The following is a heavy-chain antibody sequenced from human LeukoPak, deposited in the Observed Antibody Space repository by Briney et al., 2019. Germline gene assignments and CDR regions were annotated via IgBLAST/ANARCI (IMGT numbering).Heavy chain of an antibody. CDR3: ARGLAGYWFDY. CDR1: GFTFRSYE. V-gene: IGHV3-48*03. D-gene: IGHD3-9*01. J-gene: IGHJ4*02. Sequence: GGSLRLSCAASGFTFRSYEMNWVRQAPGKGLEWVSYISSSGRTIYYADSVKGRFTISRDNAKNSVFLLMNSLRAEDTAVYYCARGLAGYWFDYWGQGTLVTVSS. CDR2: ISSSGRTI.